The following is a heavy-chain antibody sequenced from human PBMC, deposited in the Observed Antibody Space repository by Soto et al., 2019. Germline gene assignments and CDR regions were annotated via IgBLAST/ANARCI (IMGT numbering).Heavy chain of an antibody. D-gene: IGHD5-18*01. V-gene: IGHV4-59*01. Sequence: QVQLQESGPGLVKPSETLSLTCTVSGGSITSYYWSWIRQPPGKGLEWIGYIYSSGSTNYNPSLNSRVTISADTSKNQVSLKLTSVTAADTAVYYCARDHPHSYGIYYFDYWGQGTLVTVSS. J-gene: IGHJ4*02. CDR1: GGSITSYY. CDR3: ARDHPHSYGIYYFDY. CDR2: IYSSGST.